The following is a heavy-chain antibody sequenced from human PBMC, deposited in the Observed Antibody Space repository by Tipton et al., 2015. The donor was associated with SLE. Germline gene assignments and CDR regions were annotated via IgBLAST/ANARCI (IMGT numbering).Heavy chain of an antibody. CDR1: GGSISSSSYY. Sequence: TLSLTCTVSGGSISSSSYYWAYIRQPPGKGLEWIGSVYYSGDTYYNPSLKSRVTISVDTSENQFSLKLSSVTTADTAVYYCVRDLAGLSRAGTIFEYWGQGILVTVSS. CDR2: VYYSGDT. V-gene: IGHV4-39*07. D-gene: IGHD2-2*01. J-gene: IGHJ4*02. CDR3: VRDLAGLSRAGTIFEY.